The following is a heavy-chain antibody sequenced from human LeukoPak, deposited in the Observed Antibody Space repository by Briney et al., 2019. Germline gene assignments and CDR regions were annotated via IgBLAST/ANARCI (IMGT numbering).Heavy chain of an antibody. Sequence: GGSLRLSCAASGFTVSSNYMSWVRQAPGKGLEWVSVTYSGGSTYYADSVKGQFTISRDNSKNTLYLQMNSLRAEDTAVYYCARAAVAVDWFDPWGQGTLVTVSS. D-gene: IGHD6-19*01. CDR3: ARAAVAVDWFDP. V-gene: IGHV3-66*02. J-gene: IGHJ5*02. CDR2: TYSGGST. CDR1: GFTVSSNY.